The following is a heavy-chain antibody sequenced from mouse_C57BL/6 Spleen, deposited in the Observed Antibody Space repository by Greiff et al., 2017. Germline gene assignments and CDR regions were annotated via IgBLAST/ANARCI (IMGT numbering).Heavy chain of an antibody. J-gene: IGHJ4*01. Sequence: VQLQQPGAELVKPGASVKLSCKASGYTFTSYWMQWVQQRPGQGLEWIGEIDPSDSYTNYNQKFKGKATLTVDTSSSTAYMQLSSLTSEDSAVYYCARRNYYGSPYAMDYWGQGTSVTVSS. CDR2: IDPSDSYT. CDR1: GYTFTSYW. CDR3: ARRNYYGSPYAMDY. V-gene: IGHV1-50*01. D-gene: IGHD1-1*01.